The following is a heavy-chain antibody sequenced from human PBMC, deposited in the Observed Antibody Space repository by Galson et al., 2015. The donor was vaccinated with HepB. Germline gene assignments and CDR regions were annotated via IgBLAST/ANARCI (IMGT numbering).Heavy chain of an antibody. Sequence: SLRLSCAASGFAFTTYGMHWVRQAPGKGLEWVAVIWYDGSHKDYADSVKGRFTISRDNSKNTLFLQMKSLRAEDTAMYYCVGDGGGWYGGTDVWGKGTTVIVSS. J-gene: IGHJ6*04. CDR1: GFAFTTYG. CDR2: IWYDGSHK. D-gene: IGHD6-19*01. CDR3: VGDGGGWYGGTDV. V-gene: IGHV3-33*01.